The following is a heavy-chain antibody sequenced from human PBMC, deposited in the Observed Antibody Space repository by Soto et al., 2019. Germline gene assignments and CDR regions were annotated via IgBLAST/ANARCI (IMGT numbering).Heavy chain of an antibody. D-gene: IGHD3-22*01. CDR3: ARQRLWGTSGYYYFEN. CDR2: IYPGDSDT. V-gene: IGHV5-51*01. CDR1: GHIFSNYW. J-gene: IGHJ4*02. Sequence: GESLKISCKGSGHIFSNYWIGWVRQMPGKGLEWMGIIYPGDSDTRYSPSFQGQVTITVDKSINNAYLQWSRLKASDTAIYYCARQRLWGTSGYYYFENWGQGTLVTVSS.